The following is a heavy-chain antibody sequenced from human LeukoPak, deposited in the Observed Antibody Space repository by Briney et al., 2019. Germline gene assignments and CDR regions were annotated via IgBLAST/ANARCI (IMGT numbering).Heavy chain of an antibody. CDR1: GFTYSIYW. Sequence: GGSLRLSCVASGFTYSIYWMSCVPEPPGKGLEGVANIKQDGSEKYYVDSVKGRFTISKDNAKNSLYLQMNSLRAEDTAVYYCTRAGAYYYDSSGSDYWGQGTLVTVSS. D-gene: IGHD3-22*01. CDR3: TRAGAYYYDSSGSDY. V-gene: IGHV3-7*01. J-gene: IGHJ4*02. CDR2: IKQDGSEK.